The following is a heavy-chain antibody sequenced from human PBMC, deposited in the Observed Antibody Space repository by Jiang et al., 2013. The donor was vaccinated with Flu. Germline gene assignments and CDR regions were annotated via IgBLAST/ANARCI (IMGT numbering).Heavy chain of an antibody. V-gene: IGHV1-8*01. J-gene: IGHJ5*02. CDR3: ARGQKRVLLWFGEWWVKYQNWFDP. CDR2: MNPNSGNT. D-gene: IGHD3-10*01. CDR1: GYTFTSYD. Sequence: SGAEVKKPGASVKVSCKASGYTFTSYDINWVRQATGQGLEWMGWMNPNSGNTGYAQKFQGRVTMTRNTSISTAYMELSSLRSEDTAVYYCARGQKRVLLWFGEWWVKYQNWFDPWGQGTLVTVSS.